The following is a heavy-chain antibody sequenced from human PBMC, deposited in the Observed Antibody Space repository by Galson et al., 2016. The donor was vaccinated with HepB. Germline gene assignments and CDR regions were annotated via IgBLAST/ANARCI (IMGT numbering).Heavy chain of an antibody. CDR3: AHRSWEFDF. V-gene: IGHV2-5*02. J-gene: IGHJ4*02. CDR1: GFSLNIDKVG. CDR2: IYWDDAK. Sequence: PALVKPTQTLTLTCTFSGFSLNIDKVGVGWIRQPPGKALEWLALIYWDDAKRYSPSLKSRLTITKDTFKNQVVLKMTNMDPVDTATYYCAHRSWEFDFWGQGTLVTVSS. D-gene: IGHD6-13*01.